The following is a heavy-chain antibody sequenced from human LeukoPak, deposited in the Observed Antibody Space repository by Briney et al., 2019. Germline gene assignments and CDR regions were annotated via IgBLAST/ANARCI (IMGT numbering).Heavy chain of an antibody. Sequence: SETLSLTCSVSGDSMNSYFWSWIRQTPGKGLEWIGYIYHSGSTTYNPSLESRVTISVDTSKNQFSLKLSSVTAADTAVYYCARRGQYSGYDLDAFDIWGQGIMVTVSS. D-gene: IGHD5-12*01. V-gene: IGHV4-59*12. CDR3: ARRGQYSGYDLDAFDI. J-gene: IGHJ3*02. CDR1: GDSMNSYF. CDR2: IYHSGST.